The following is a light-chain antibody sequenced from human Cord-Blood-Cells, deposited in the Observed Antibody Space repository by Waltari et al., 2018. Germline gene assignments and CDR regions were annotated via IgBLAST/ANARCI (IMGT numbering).Light chain of an antibody. J-gene: IGKJ3*01. CDR3: QQRSNWIFT. CDR1: QSVSSY. CDR2: DAS. Sequence: EIVLTQSPATLSLSPGDRATLSCRASQSVSSYLAWYQQKPGQAPRLLIYDASNRATCIPARFSGSGSGTDFTLTISSLEPEDFAVYYCQQRSNWIFTFGPGTKVDIK. V-gene: IGKV3-11*01.